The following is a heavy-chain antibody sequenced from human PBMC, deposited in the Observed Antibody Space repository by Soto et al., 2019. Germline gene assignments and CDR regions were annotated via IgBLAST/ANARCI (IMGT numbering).Heavy chain of an antibody. V-gene: IGHV3-30*18. CDR2: ISYDGYLK. J-gene: IGHJ6*02. CDR3: AKDFKVSGSHYGTLNYYYGMDV. Sequence: GWCMRLSCAASGFTLSKYGMQWVRQAPGKGLEWVAVISYDGYLKYYVDSVKGRFTVARDNSKNTLFLEMNSLRVEDTAVYFCAKDFKVSGSHYGTLNYYYGMDVWGQGTTVTVSS. D-gene: IGHD3-10*01. CDR1: GFTLSKYG.